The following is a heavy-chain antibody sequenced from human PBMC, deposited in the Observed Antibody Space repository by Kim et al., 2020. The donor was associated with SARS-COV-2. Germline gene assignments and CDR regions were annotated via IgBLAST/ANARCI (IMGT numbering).Heavy chain of an antibody. D-gene: IGHD4-17*01. J-gene: IGHJ4*02. CDR3: ARAGNDYGDYGFDY. Sequence: AQKCQGRVTITADESTSTAYMELSSLRSEDTAVYYCARAGNDYGDYGFDYWGQGTLVTVSS. V-gene: IGHV1-69*01.